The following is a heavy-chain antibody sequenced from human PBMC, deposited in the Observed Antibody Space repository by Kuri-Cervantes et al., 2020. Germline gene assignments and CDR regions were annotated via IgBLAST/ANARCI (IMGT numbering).Heavy chain of an antibody. D-gene: IGHD3-22*01. CDR2: IDWDDDR. CDR1: GVSLSTSGMC. Sequence: SGPTLVNPTQTLTLPWTFPGVSLSTSGMCVSWVRQPPGKALEWLALIDWDDDRYYSTSLKTRLTISKDTSKNQVVLTMTNMDPVDTATYYRARSYYHDSSGYPFDYWGQGTLVTVSS. CDR3: ARSYYHDSSGYPFDY. J-gene: IGHJ4*02. V-gene: IGHV2-70*20.